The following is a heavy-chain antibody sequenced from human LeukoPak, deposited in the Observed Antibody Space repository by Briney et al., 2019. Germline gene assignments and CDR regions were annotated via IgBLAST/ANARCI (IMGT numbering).Heavy chain of an antibody. J-gene: IGHJ6*03. D-gene: IGHD4-23*01. CDR2: IYYSGST. V-gene: IGHV4-59*12. CDR3: ANDYGGNSAYMDV. Sequence: SETLSLTCTVSGGSISSYYWSWIRQPPGKGLEWIGYIYYSGSTNYNPSLKSRVTISVDTSKNQFSLKLSSVTAADTAVYYCANDYGGNSAYMDVWGKGTTVTVSS. CDR1: GGSISSYY.